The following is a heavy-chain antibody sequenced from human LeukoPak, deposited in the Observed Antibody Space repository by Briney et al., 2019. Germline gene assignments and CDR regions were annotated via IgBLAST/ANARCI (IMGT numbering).Heavy chain of an antibody. CDR2: ISGSGGST. CDR3: AKGQYYYDSSGYYYYFDY. J-gene: IGHJ4*02. V-gene: IGHV3-23*01. CDR1: GFTFSSYA. Sequence: GGSLRLSCAASGFTFSSYAMSWVRQAPGKGLEWVSAISGSGGSTYYADSVKGRFTISRDNSKNTLYLQMNSLRAEDTAVYYCAKGQYYYDSSGYYYYFDYWGQGTLVTVSP. D-gene: IGHD3-22*01.